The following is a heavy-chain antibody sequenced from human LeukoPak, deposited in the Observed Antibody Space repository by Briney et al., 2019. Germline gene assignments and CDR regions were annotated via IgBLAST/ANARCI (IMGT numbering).Heavy chain of an antibody. CDR2: INPNSGGT. CDR3: ARDPPYVTGSGYYMDV. J-gene: IGHJ6*03. V-gene: IGHV1-2*02. D-gene: IGHD1-20*01. Sequence: ASVKVSCKASGYTFTGYYMHWVRQAPGQGLEWRGWINPNSGGTNYAQKFQGRVTMTRDTSISTAYMELSRLRSDDTAVYYCARDPPYVTGSGYYMDVWGKGTTVTVSS. CDR1: GYTFTGYY.